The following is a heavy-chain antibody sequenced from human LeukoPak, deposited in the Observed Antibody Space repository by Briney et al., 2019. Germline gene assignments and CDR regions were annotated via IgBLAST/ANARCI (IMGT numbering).Heavy chain of an antibody. V-gene: IGHV3-74*01. D-gene: IGHD5-18*01. CDR2: FNSDGSST. CDR3: ARGYSYGYDY. J-gene: IGHJ4*02. CDR1: GFTFSSYW. Sequence: ETGGSLRLSCAASGFTFSSYWMHWVRQAPGKGLVWVSRFNSDGSSTTYADSVKGRFTISRDNAKNTLYLQMNSLRAEDTAVYYCARGYSYGYDYWGQATLVTVSS.